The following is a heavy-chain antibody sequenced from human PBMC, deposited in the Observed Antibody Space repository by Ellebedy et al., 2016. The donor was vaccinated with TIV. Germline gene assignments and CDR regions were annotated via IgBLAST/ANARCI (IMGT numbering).Heavy chain of an antibody. CDR2: INDISSHI. J-gene: IGHJ4*02. CDR3: ARDPRPYLRYGHYDF. V-gene: IGHV3-21*01. Sequence: GESLKISCAASGFIFSSYAMNWVRQAPGKGLEWVSSINDISSHIYYADSLRGRFTISRDNAKNSLFLQMENLKADDTAVYYCARDPRPYLRYGHYDFWGQGTLVTVSS. D-gene: IGHD3-9*01. CDR1: GFIFSSYA.